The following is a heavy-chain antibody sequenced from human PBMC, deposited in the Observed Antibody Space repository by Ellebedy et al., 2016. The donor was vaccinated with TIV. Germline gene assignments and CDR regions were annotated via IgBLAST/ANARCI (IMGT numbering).Heavy chain of an antibody. V-gene: IGHV4-39*01. CDR1: GGSISSGTYY. D-gene: IGHD3-10*01. CDR2: IYYSGNT. CDR3: ARHFILGIRAVVFDY. J-gene: IGHJ4*02. Sequence: SETLSLTCTVSGGSISSGTYYWGWIRQPPGKGLEWIGTIYYSGNTYYNPSLKIRATISEDTSKNQFSLKLSSVTAADTAVYYCARHFILGIRAVVFDYWGQGTLVTVSS.